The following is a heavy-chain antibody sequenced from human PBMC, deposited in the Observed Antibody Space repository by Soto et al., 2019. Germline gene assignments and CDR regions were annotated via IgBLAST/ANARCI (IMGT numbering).Heavy chain of an antibody. CDR3: ASLRVAVAGSYFDY. D-gene: IGHD6-19*01. Sequence: QLQLQESGPGLVKPSETLSLTCTVSGGSISSSSYYWGWIRQPPGKGLEWIGSIYYSGSTYYNPSLKSRVTISVDTSKNQFSLKLSSVTAADTAVYYCASLRVAVAGSYFDYWGQGTLVTVSS. CDR2: IYYSGST. V-gene: IGHV4-39*01. J-gene: IGHJ4*02. CDR1: GGSISSSSYY.